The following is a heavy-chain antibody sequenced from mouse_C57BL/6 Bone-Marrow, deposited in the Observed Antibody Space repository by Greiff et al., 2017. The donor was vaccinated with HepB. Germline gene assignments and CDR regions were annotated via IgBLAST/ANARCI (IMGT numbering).Heavy chain of an antibody. CDR3: ALGRGGFAY. Sequence: VQLVESGAELARPGASVKLSCKASGYTFTSYGISWVKQRTGQGLEWIGEIYPRSGNTYYNEKFKGKATLTADKSSSTAYMELRSLTSEDSAVYFCALGRGGFAYWGQGTLVTVSA. CDR1: GYTFTSYG. J-gene: IGHJ3*01. D-gene: IGHD4-1*01. CDR2: IYPRSGNT. V-gene: IGHV1-81*01.